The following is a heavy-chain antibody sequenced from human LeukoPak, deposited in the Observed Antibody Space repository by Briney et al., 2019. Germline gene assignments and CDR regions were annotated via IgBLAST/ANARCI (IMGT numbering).Heavy chain of an antibody. CDR3: ATLWFGEYGT. V-gene: IGHV3-23*01. CDR2: ISGSGGST. D-gene: IGHD3-10*01. Sequence: GGSLRLSCAASGFTFSSYAMSWVRQAPGKGLEWVSAISGSGGSTYYADSVKGRFTISRDNSKNTLYLQMNSLRDEDTAVYYCATLWFGEYGTWGQGTMVTVSS. CDR1: GFTFSSYA. J-gene: IGHJ3*01.